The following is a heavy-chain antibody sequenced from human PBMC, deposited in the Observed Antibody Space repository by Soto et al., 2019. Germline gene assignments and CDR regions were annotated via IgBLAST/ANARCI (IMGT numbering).Heavy chain of an antibody. V-gene: IGHV4-59*01. D-gene: IGHD1-1*01. CDR3: AREGTFAPNGNQLMDV. CDR1: GGSISGYY. J-gene: IGHJ6*02. CDR2: IYYRGST. Sequence: PSETLSLTCTVSGGSISGYYWSWIRQPPGKGLEYIGYIYYRGSTNYNPSLKSRVTMSVDTSRNLFSLKVNSVTAADTAVYFCAREGTFAPNGNQLMDVWGQGTTVTVSS.